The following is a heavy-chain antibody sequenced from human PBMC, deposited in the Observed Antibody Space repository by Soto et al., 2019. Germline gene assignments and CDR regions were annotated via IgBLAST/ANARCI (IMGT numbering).Heavy chain of an antibody. CDR1: GGSIGSGDYY. CDR2: IYSSAST. J-gene: IGHJ4*02. Sequence: QVQLQESGPGLVKPSQTLSLTCTVSGGSIGSGDYYRRWVRQPPGKGLEWIGNIYSSASTYYNTSLRCRVTISVDTSKHHFSLKLRSVTAADTAVYYCARQVRVLPTVDPRGAYYFDCWGQGSLVTVSS. D-gene: IGHD3-10*01. CDR3: ARQVRVLPTVDPRGAYYFDC. V-gene: IGHV4-30-4*01.